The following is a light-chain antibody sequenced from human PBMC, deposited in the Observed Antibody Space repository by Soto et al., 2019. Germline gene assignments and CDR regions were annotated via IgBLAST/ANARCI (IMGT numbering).Light chain of an antibody. CDR2: KAS. CDR1: QSISSW. CDR3: QQYNSYSVT. J-gene: IGKJ1*01. V-gene: IGKV1-5*03. Sequence: GGRVNITSRASQSISSWLAWYQQKPGKAPKLLIYKASSLESGVPSRFSGSGSGTEFTLTISSLQPDDFATYYCQQYNSYSVTFGQGTKVDIK.